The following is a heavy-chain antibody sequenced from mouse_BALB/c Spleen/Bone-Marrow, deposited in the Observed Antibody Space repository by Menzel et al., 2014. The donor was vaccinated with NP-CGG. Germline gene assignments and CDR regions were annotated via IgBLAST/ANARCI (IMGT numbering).Heavy chain of an antibody. CDR2: ISSSGLT. J-gene: IGHJ2*01. D-gene: IGHD1-3*01. CDR3: ARSGNFFDF. V-gene: IGHV3-2*02. Sequence: EVKLVESGPGLVKPSQSLSLTCTFTGYSITSTYAWNWIRQFPGNNLEWMGYISSSGLTSYNPSLKGRISIARDTSKNQFFLQLNSVTTEDTATYYCARSGNFFDFWGQGTTLTVSS. CDR1: GYSITSTYA.